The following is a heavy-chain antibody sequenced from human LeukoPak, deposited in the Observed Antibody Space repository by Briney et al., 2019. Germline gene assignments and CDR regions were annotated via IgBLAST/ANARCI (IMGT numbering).Heavy chain of an antibody. CDR1: GYSFTSYW. J-gene: IGHJ4*02. CDR3: ARPHYSNYYFDY. D-gene: IGHD4-11*01. CDR2: IYPGDSDT. Sequence: GESLQISCQGSGYSFTSYWIAWVRQMPGKGLEWMGIIYPGDSDTRYSPSFQGQVTISADKSISTAYLQWSSLKASDTAMYYCARPHYSNYYFDYWGQGTLVTVSS. V-gene: IGHV5-51*01.